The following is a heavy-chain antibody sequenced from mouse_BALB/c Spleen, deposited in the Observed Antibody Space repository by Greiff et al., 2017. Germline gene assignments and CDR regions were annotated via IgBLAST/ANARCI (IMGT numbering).Heavy chain of an antibody. J-gene: IGHJ3*01. CDR3: ARLTQRFAY. CDR2: INPSTGYT. V-gene: IGHV1-4*02. Sequence: QVQLKESAAELARPGASVKMSCKASGYTFTSYWMHWVKQRPGQGLEWIGYINPSTGYTEYNQKFKDKATLTADKSSSTAYMQLSSLTSEDSAVYYCARLTQRFAYWGQGTLVTVSA. CDR1: GYTFTSYW.